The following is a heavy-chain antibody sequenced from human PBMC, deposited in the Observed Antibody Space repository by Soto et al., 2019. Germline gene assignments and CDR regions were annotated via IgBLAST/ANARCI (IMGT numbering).Heavy chain of an antibody. V-gene: IGHV1-3*01. D-gene: IGHD2-15*01. CDR1: GYTFITYS. CDR2: INAGNGNT. J-gene: IGHJ5*02. CDR3: ASSDSPENWFDP. Sequence: ASVKVSCKASGYTFITYSLHWVRQAPGQSLEWMGWINAGNGNTKDAQKLQGRVTITRDTSASTAYMELRSLRSDDTAVYYCASSDSPENWFDPWGQGTLVTVSS.